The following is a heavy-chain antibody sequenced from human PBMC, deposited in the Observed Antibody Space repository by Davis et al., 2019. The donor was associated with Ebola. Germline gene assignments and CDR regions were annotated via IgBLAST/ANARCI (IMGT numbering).Heavy chain of an antibody. CDR3: ARDYGYSSGSGAFDI. J-gene: IGHJ3*02. CDR1: GGSFSGYY. CDR2: INHSGST. D-gene: IGHD6-19*01. Sequence: PSETLSLTCAVYGGSFSGYYWSWIRQPPGKGLEWIGEINHSGSTNYNPSLKSRVTISVDTSKNQFSLKLSSVTAADTAVYYCARDYGYSSGSGAFDIWGQGTMVTVSS. V-gene: IGHV4-34*01.